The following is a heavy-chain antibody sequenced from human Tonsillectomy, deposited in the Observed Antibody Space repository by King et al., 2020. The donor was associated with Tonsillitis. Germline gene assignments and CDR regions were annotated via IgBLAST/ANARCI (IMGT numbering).Heavy chain of an antibody. D-gene: IGHD5-18*01. J-gene: IGHJ3*02. V-gene: IGHV1-18*01. CDR2: ISAYNGNT. CDR3: AREDPDMVKDAFEI. CDR1: GYTFSNHA. Sequence: QLVQSGAAVKKPGASVKVSCKASGYTFSNHAINWVRQAPGQGLEWMGWISAYNGNTKYAQKIQGRVTMTTDTSTTTAYMELRSLRSDDTAVYYCAREDPDMVKDAFEIWGQGTTVIVSS.